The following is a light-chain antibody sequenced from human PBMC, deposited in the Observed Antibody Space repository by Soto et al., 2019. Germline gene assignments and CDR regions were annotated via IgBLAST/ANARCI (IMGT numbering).Light chain of an antibody. V-gene: IGKV3-15*01. CDR2: GAS. Sequence: EIVMTQSPATLSVSPGERATLSCRASQSVSSNLAWYQQKPGQAPRLLIYGASTRATGIPARFSGSGSGTEFTLTISSLQSEDFAVYDCQQYNNWPPYTFGQGTKLEIQ. CDR3: QQYNNWPPYT. CDR1: QSVSSN. J-gene: IGKJ2*01.